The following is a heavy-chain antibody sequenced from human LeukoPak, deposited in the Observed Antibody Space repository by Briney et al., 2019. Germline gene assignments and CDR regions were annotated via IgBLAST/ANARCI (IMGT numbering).Heavy chain of an antibody. Sequence: PGRSLSLSCAASGFTFSSHAMHWVRRAPGKGLEWVALVSTDGRNQYYADSVKGRFSISRDNSKITLYLQMNSLRADDTALYYCAKSGSSWEDLFLSWGPGNLLTVSS. CDR2: VSTDGRNQ. V-gene: IGHV3-30*04. CDR1: GFTFSSHA. J-gene: IGHJ5*02. CDR3: AKSGSSWEDLFLS. D-gene: IGHD6-13*01.